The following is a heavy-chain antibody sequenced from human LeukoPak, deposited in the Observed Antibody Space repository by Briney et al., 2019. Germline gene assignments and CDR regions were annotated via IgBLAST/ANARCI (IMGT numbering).Heavy chain of an antibody. V-gene: IGHV3-48*04. Sequence: HSGGSLRLSCSASGFTLSSYAMSWVRQAPGKGLEWVSYISSSSSTIYYADSVKGRFTISRDNAKNSLYLQMNSLRAEDTAVYYCARDLRSRRNWFDPWGQGTLVTVSS. CDR3: ARDLRSRRNWFDP. CDR2: ISSSSSTI. CDR1: GFTLSSYA. J-gene: IGHJ5*02.